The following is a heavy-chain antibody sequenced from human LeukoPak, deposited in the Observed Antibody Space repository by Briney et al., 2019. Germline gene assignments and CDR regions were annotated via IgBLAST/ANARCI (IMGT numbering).Heavy chain of an antibody. D-gene: IGHD2-2*01. CDR2: INPYSGDT. CDR1: GYTFNGYY. CDR3: ARDERSTSRLYYGMDV. Sequence: GASVKVSCKASGYTFNGYYIHWVRQAPGQGLEWMGWINPYSGDTNYAQKFQGRVTMTRDTSISTAYMELSSLRSDDTAVYYCARDERSTSRLYYGMDVWGQGTTVTVSS. V-gene: IGHV1-2*02. J-gene: IGHJ6*02.